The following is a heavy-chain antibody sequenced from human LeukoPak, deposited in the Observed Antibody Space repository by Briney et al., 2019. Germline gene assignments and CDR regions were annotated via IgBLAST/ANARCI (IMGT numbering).Heavy chain of an antibody. Sequence: SETLSLTCAVYGGSFSGYYWGWIRQPPGKGLEWIGSIYYSGSTYYNPSLKSRVTISVDTSKNQFSLKLSSVTAADTAVYYCARVRYYDILTGINWFDPWGQGTLVTVSS. V-gene: IGHV4-34*01. CDR3: ARVRYYDILTGINWFDP. D-gene: IGHD3-9*01. CDR2: IYYSGST. CDR1: GGSFSGYY. J-gene: IGHJ5*02.